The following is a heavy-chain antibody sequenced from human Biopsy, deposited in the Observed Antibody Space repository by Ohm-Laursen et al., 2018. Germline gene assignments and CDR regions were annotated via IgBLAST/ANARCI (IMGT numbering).Heavy chain of an antibody. V-gene: IGHV4-61*01. CDR1: GGSVSSSNYY. CDR2: IYNTERT. Sequence: TLSLTCSVSGGSVSSSNYYWNWIRQTPGKGLEWTGFIYNTERTNYNPSLKSRVTISLDTSKNQFSLELSSVIPSDTAVYYCAIDRVPRRGVMPVYYYGMDVWGQGSTVTVSS. D-gene: IGHD2-21*01. J-gene: IGHJ6*02. CDR3: AIDRVPRRGVMPVYYYGMDV.